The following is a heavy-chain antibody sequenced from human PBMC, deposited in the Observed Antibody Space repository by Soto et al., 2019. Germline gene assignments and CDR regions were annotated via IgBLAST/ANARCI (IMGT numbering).Heavy chain of an antibody. CDR1: GLTFSNSA. J-gene: IGHJ4*02. CDR3: AKGGRQWLVTSDFNY. CDR2: ISAGGDFK. V-gene: IGHV3-23*01. Sequence: GGSLRLSCAASGLTFSNSAMSWVRQAPGKGLEWVSDISAGGDFKFYVDSVKGRFTISRDSSKNTVSLEMTSLRAEDTAVYYCAKGGRQWLVTSDFNYWGQGALVTVSS. D-gene: IGHD6-19*01.